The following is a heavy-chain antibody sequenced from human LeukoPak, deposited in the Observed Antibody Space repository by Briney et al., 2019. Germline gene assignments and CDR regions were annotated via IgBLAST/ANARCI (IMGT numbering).Heavy chain of an antibody. D-gene: IGHD3-22*01. V-gene: IGHV1-2*02. CDR2: INPNSGGT. J-gene: IGHJ3*02. Sequence: GASVKLSYKASGYTFTGYYMHWARRAPGQGLEWMGWINPNSGGTNYAQKFQGRDTMTRDTSISTAYMELSRLRSDDTAVYYCARDRKSITMIVVATDAFDIWGQGTMVTVSS. CDR3: ARDRKSITMIVVATDAFDI. CDR1: GYTFTGYY.